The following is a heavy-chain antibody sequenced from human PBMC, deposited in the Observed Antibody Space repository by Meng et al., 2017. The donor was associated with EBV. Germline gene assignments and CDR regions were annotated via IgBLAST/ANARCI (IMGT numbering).Heavy chain of an antibody. J-gene: IGHJ4*02. CDR3: ASESGRGYTPDY. Sequence: QVQWVQSAAEVKKPGSSVKVCCKTSGGPFRYYAISWVRQAPGQGLEWLGGFLPRLGAPNYAQKFHGRVKITADESTSTHYMDLSSLRSEDTAIYYCASESGRGYTPDYWGQGTLVTVSS. V-gene: IGHV1-69*01. CDR2: FLPRLGAP. CDR1: GGPFRYYA. D-gene: IGHD3-10*01.